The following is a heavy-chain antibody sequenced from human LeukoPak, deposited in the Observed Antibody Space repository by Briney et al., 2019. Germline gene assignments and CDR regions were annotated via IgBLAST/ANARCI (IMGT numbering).Heavy chain of an antibody. CDR3: ARGQTYSGRIFDY. V-gene: IGHV6-1*01. CDR1: GDSVSSSTAA. J-gene: IGHJ4*02. D-gene: IGHD5-12*01. Sequence: SQTLSLTCAISGDSVSSSTAAWNWIRQSPSRGLEWLGRTYYRAKWYSDFSEYVKSPITIDPDTSKNKLSLRLSSVTPDDTAVYFCARGQTYSGRIFDYWGQGTLVTVSS. CDR2: TYYRAKWYS.